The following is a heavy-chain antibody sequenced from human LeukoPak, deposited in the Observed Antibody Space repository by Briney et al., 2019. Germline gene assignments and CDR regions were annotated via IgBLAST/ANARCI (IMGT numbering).Heavy chain of an antibody. Sequence: SVKVSCKASGGSFITISWVRQAPGQGLEWIGRIIPILGIANYAQKFQGRVTITADKSTSTAYMELSSLRSEDTAVYYCARLYCSSTSCYTYWFDPWGQGTLVTVSS. CDR1: GGSFIT. CDR2: IIPILGIA. CDR3: ARLYCSSTSCYTYWFDP. D-gene: IGHD2-2*02. J-gene: IGHJ5*02. V-gene: IGHV1-69*02.